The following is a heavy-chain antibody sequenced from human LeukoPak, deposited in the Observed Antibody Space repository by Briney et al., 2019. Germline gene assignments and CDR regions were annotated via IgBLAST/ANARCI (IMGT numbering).Heavy chain of an antibody. D-gene: IGHD3-10*01. J-gene: IGHJ5*02. CDR3: ARDRGSSGSHWFDP. Sequence: SETLSLTCTVSGGSISSSSYYWGWIRQPPGKGLEWIGSIYYSGSTYYNPSLKSRVTISVDTSKNQFSLKLSSVTAADTAAYYCARDRGSSGSHWFDPWGQGTLVTVSS. V-gene: IGHV4-39*07. CDR1: GGSISSSSYY. CDR2: IYYSGST.